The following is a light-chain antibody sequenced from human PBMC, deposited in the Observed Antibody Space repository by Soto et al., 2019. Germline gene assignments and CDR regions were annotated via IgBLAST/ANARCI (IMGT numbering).Light chain of an antibody. V-gene: IGKV1-27*01. CDR3: QSYNRAPWT. CDR1: QGISHY. Sequence: DIQMTQSPSPLSASVGDRVTITCRASQGISHYLAWYQQKPGKVPKLLIYAASTLQSGVPSRFSGSGSGTDFTLTISSPPPEDAATYYCQSYNRAPWTFGQGTKEEIK. J-gene: IGKJ1*01. CDR2: AAS.